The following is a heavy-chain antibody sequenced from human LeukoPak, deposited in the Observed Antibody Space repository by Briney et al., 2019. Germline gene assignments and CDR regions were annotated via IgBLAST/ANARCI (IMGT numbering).Heavy chain of an antibody. CDR3: TTDPPRWGYYDGPDTEYFHH. CDR1: GFTVSSNY. D-gene: IGHD3-22*01. CDR2: IKSKIDGGTT. Sequence: GGSLRLSCAASGFTVSSNYMSWVRQAPGKGLEWVGRIKSKIDGGTTDYAALVKGRFSISRDDSKNTLYLQMNSLNTEDTAVYYCTTDPPRWGYYDGPDTEYFHHWGQGTLVTVSS. J-gene: IGHJ1*01. V-gene: IGHV3-15*01.